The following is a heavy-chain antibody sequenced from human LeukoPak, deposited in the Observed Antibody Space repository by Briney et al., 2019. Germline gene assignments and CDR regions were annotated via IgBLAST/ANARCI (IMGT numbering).Heavy chain of an antibody. Sequence: PSETLSLTCTVSGSSIRSSSYHWGWVRQPPGKGLEWIGNIHYSGSTSYNPSLKSRVTLSVDTSKNQFSLKLSSVTAADTAVFYCARLRGRDTSDWPYFHYWGQGALVTVSS. J-gene: IGHJ4*01. CDR2: IHYSGST. CDR1: GSSIRSSSYH. CDR3: ARLRGRDTSDWPYFHY. D-gene: IGHD2-2*01. V-gene: IGHV4-39*01.